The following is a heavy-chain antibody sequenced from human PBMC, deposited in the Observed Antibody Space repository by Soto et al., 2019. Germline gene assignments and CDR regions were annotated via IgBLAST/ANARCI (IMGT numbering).Heavy chain of an antibody. J-gene: IGHJ6*02. D-gene: IGHD2-2*01. CDR1: GYNFTNYW. V-gene: IGHV5-51*01. CDR3: AIPGPLTSTPDTMDV. Sequence: PGESLKISCKGSGYNFTNYWIGWVRHMPGKGLEWMGVIYPGDSDTKYSPSFQGQVTFSADKSITTAYLQWSSLKASDTAIYYCAIPGPLTSTPDTMDVRGQGTSVTVSS. CDR2: IYPGDSDT.